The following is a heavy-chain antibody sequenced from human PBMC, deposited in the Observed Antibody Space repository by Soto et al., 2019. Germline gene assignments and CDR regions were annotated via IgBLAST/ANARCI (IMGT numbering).Heavy chain of an antibody. D-gene: IGHD5-18*01. CDR3: AREYTYGSDFFDC. Sequence: SETLSLTCTVSGGSISSAAYYWSWIRQHPGKGLEWIGYVSHSGSTYYNPSLKSRVIISVDTSKNQFSLSLTSVTAADTAVYYCAREYTYGSDFFDCWGQGALVTVSS. J-gene: IGHJ4*02. V-gene: IGHV4-31*03. CDR1: GGSISSAAYY. CDR2: VSHSGST.